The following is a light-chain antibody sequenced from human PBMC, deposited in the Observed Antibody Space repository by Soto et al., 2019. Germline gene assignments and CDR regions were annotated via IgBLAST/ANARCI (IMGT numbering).Light chain of an antibody. CDR1: SSDVGGYNY. CDR2: NVT. J-gene: IGLJ1*01. V-gene: IGLV2-11*01. Sequence: QSALTQPASVSGSPGQSITISCTGTSSDVGGYNYVSWYQHHPGKAPKLMIYNVTKRPSGVRDRFSASKSGNTASLTISGLQAEDEADYYCCSYAGSYTYVFGTGTQVTLL. CDR3: CSYAGSYTYV.